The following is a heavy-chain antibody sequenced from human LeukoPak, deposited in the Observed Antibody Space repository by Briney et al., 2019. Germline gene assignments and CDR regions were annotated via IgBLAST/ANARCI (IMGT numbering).Heavy chain of an antibody. D-gene: IGHD3-9*01. Sequence: ASVKVSCKASGYTFTSYGISWVRQAPGQGLEWMGWISAYNGNTNYAQKLQGRVTMSTDTSTSTAYMELRSLRFDDTAIYYCAKDWHILTGRNCFDPWGQGTLVTVSS. CDR3: AKDWHILTGRNCFDP. V-gene: IGHV1-18*01. J-gene: IGHJ5*02. CDR1: GYTFTSYG. CDR2: ISAYNGNT.